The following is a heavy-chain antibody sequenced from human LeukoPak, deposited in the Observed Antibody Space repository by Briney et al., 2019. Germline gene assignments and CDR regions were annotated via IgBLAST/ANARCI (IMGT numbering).Heavy chain of an antibody. CDR1: GGSINSYY. V-gene: IGHV4-59*01. J-gene: IGHJ4*02. D-gene: IGHD6-13*01. CDR3: ASSYSSSWFRFDY. Sequence: PSETLSLTCTVSGGSINSYYWSWIRQPPGKGLEWIGYIYDSGSTNYNPSLKSRVTISVDTSKNQFSLKLTSVTAADTAVYYCASSYSSSWFRFDYWGQGTLVTVSS. CDR2: IYDSGST.